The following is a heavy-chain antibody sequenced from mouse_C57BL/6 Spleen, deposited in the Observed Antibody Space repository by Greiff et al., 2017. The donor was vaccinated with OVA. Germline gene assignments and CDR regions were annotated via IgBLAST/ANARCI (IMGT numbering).Heavy chain of an antibody. D-gene: IGHD4-1*01. J-gene: IGHJ4*01. CDR1: GFSLTSYG. Sequence: VKLMESGPGLVAPSQCLYITCTVSGFSLTSYGVHWVRQPPGKGLEWLVVIWSDGSTTYNSALKSRMCISKDNSKSQVFLKRNSLQTDDTAMYYCARHVTGAIDYWGQGTSVTVSA. CDR3: ARHVTGAIDY. CDR2: IWSDGST. V-gene: IGHV2-6-1*01.